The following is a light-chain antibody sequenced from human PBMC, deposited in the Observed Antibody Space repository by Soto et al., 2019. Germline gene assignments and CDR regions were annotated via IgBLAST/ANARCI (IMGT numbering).Light chain of an antibody. J-gene: IGLJ1*01. V-gene: IGLV2-23*01. CDR2: DAS. CDR1: SSDVGGHNI. Sequence: QSVLTQPASVSGSPGQSITVSCTGNSSDVGGHNIVSWYQQHPGKAPKVVIYDASKRPSGVSDRFSGSKSGNTASLTISGLQAEDEADYYCCSYSRSSTLLFGTGTKVTGL. CDR3: CSYSRSSTLL.